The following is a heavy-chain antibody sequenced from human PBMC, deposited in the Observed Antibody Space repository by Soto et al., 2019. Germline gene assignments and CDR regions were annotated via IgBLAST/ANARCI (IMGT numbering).Heavy chain of an antibody. V-gene: IGHV1-2*04. CDR2: INPNSGGT. CDR3: ARDRGDSSSWHPDYYYYYGMDV. J-gene: IGHJ6*02. D-gene: IGHD6-13*01. CDR1: GYTFTGYY. Sequence: ASVKVSCKASGYTFTGYYMHWVRQAPGQGLEWMGWINPNSGGTNYAQKFQGWVTVTRDTSISTAYMELSRLRSDDTAVYYCARDRGDSSSWHPDYYYYYGMDVWGQGTTVTVSS.